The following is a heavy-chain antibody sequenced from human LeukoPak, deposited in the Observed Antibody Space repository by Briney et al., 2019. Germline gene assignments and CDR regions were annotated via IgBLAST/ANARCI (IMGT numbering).Heavy chain of an antibody. CDR2: ISSSRSYI. J-gene: IGHJ4*02. CDR1: GFTFSSYS. V-gene: IGHV3-21*01. D-gene: IGHD6-13*01. Sequence: GGSLRLSCAASGFTFSSYSMNWVRQAPGKGLEWVSFISSSRSYIYYADSVRGRFTISRDNAKNSLYLQMNSLRAEDTAVYYCARFIAAPYYFDYWGRGTLVTVSS. CDR3: ARFIAAPYYFDY.